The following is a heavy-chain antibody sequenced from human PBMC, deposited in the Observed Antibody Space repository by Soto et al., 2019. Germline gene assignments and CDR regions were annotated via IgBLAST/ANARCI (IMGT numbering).Heavy chain of an antibody. CDR1: GGSISSYY. V-gene: IGHV4-59*08. CDR3: ARHYYDFWSGHNYYYYYYMDV. CDR2: IYYSGST. D-gene: IGHD3-3*01. J-gene: IGHJ6*03. Sequence: SETLSLTCTVSGGSISSYYWSWIRQPPGKGLEWIGYIYYSGSTNYNPSLKSRVTISVDTSKNQFSLKLSSVTAADTAVYYCARHYYDFWSGHNYYYYYYMDVWGKGTTVTVSS.